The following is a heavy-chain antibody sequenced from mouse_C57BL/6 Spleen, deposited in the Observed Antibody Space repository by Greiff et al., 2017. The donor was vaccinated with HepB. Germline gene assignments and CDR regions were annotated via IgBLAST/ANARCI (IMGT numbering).Heavy chain of an antibody. J-gene: IGHJ2*01. CDR2: IYPGDGDT. D-gene: IGHD1-1*01. CDR3: ARAPPYYGSSYGDY. Sequence: QVQLQQSGPELVKPGASVKISCKASGYAFSSSWMNWVKQRPGKGLEWIGRIYPGDGDTNYNGKFKGKATLTADKSSSTAYMQLSSLTSEDSAVYFCARAPPYYGSSYGDYWGQGTTLTVSS. CDR1: GYAFSSSW. V-gene: IGHV1-82*01.